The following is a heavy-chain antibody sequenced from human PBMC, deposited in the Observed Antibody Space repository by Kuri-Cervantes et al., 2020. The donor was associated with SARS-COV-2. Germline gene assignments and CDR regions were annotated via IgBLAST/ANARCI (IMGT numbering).Heavy chain of an antibody. CDR3: AKDRGYCSGGSCLYFDY. J-gene: IGHJ4*02. CDR2: INPDGSYT. Sequence: GESLKISCAASGFTFSGHWIHWVRQAPGKGLVWVSRINPDGSYTNNADSVKGRFTLSRDNSKNTLYLQMNSLRAEDTAVYYCAKDRGYCSGGSCLYFDYWGQGTLVTVSS. CDR1: GFTFSGHW. V-gene: IGHV3-74*01. D-gene: IGHD2-15*01.